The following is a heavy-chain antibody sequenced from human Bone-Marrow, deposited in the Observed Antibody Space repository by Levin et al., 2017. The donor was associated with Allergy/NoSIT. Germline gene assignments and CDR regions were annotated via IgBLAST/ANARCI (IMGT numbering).Heavy chain of an antibody. V-gene: IGHV3-33*01. J-gene: IGHJ3*01. CDR3: ARERGPFDGFDC. CDR1: GFSLSTTG. Sequence: GGSLRLSCAASGFSLSTTGMHWVRQAPGKGLEWVTVIWSNGINTYYADSVRGRFTHSRDSSKNTLFLQMDSLRVEDTAVYYCARERGPFDGFDCWGQGTMVTVSS. D-gene: IGHD3-10*01. CDR2: IWSNGINT.